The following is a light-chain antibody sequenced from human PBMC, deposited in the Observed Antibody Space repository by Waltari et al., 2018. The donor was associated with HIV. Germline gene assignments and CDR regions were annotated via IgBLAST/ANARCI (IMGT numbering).Light chain of an antibody. CDR2: RIN. CDR1: SSNIGTNT. CDR3: AAWDENLNGL. J-gene: IGLJ3*02. V-gene: IGLV1-44*01. Sequence: QSVLTQPPSASGTPGQRVTISCSGSSSNIGTNTVHWYQHLPGSAPKLLIYRINRRPSGVPDRFSASKSGTSASLAISGLRSEDEAEYYCAAWDENLNGLFGGGTKLTVL.